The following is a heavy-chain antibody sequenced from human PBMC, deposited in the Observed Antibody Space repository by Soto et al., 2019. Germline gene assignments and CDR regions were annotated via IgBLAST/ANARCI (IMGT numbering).Heavy chain of an antibody. CDR1: GYTFTSYG. D-gene: IGHD2-15*01. CDR3: ARVRRRGGYCSGGSCWDP. CDR2: ISAYNGKT. J-gene: IGHJ5*02. Sequence: QVQLVQSGAEVKKPGASVKVSCKASGYTFTSYGISWVRQAPGQGLEWMGWISAYNGKTNYAQKLQGRVTMTTDTSTSTAYMELRSLRSDDTAVYYCARVRRRGGYCSGGSCWDPWGQGTLVTVSS. V-gene: IGHV1-18*01.